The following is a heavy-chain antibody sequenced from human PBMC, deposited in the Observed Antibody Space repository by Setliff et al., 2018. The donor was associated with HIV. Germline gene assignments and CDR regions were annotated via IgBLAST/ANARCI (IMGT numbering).Heavy chain of an antibody. Sequence: ASVKVSCKASEYTFTNYDINWVRQATGQGLEWMGWMNPNSGDTGYAQKFQGRVTITRNTSISTAYMELSSLRSEDTAVYYCARGRGPYYYDSSGYYYFDYWGQGTLVTVSS. CDR3: ARGRGPYYYDSSGYYYFDY. V-gene: IGHV1-8*03. CDR2: MNPNSGDT. CDR1: EYTFTNYD. J-gene: IGHJ4*02. D-gene: IGHD3-22*01.